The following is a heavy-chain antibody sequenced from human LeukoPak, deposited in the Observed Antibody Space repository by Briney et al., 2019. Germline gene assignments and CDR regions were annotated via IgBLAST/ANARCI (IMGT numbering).Heavy chain of an antibody. CDR3: AKALNWNDVGFDY. CDR1: GFTFSSYG. J-gene: IGHJ4*02. Sequence: GGPLRLSCAASGFTFSSYGMHWVRQAPGKGLEWVAFIRYDGSNKYYADSVKGRFTISRDNSKNTLYLQMNSLRAEDTAVYYCAKALNWNDVGFDYWGQGTLVTVSS. V-gene: IGHV3-30*02. CDR2: IRYDGSNK. D-gene: IGHD1-1*01.